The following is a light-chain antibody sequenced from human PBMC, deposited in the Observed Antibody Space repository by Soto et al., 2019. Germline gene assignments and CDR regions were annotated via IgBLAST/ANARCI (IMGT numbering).Light chain of an antibody. CDR1: QTISSW. CDR2: KAS. Sequence: IQMTRCPATLSKYLEDRVTVTCRASQTISSWLAWYQQKPGKAPKLLIYKASNLESGVPSRFSGGGFWTEFTLTISSLQPDDFATYYCQQYNTYWTFGQGTKVDI. V-gene: IGKV1-5*03. J-gene: IGKJ1*01. CDR3: QQYNTYWT.